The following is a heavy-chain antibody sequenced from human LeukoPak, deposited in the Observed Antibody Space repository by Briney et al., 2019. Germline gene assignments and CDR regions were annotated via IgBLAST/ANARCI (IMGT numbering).Heavy chain of an antibody. CDR3: ARGPLGYDILTGYYGAYYFDY. D-gene: IGHD3-9*01. CDR1: GGSISSYY. Sequence: PSETLSLTCTVSGGSISSYYWSWIRQPAGKGLEWIGRIYTSGSTNYNPSLKSRVTMSVDTSKYQFSLKLSSVTAADTAVYYCARGPLGYDILTGYYGAYYFDYWGQGTLVTVSS. J-gene: IGHJ4*02. CDR2: IYTSGST. V-gene: IGHV4-4*07.